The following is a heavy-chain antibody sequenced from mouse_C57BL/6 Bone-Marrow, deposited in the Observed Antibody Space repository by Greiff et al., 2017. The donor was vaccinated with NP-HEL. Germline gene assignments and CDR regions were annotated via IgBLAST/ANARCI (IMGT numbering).Heavy chain of an antibody. D-gene: IGHD2-5*01. CDR2: ILPGSGST. V-gene: IGHV1-9*01. CDR3: ARGKGYSNSPYFDV. Sequence: QVQLQQSGAELMKPGASVKLSCKATGYTFTGYWIEWVKQRPGHGLEWIGEILPGSGSTNYNEKFKGKATFTADTSSHTAYMQLSSLTTDDSANYYRARGKGYSNSPYFDVWGTGTTVTVSS. J-gene: IGHJ1*03. CDR1: GYTFTGYW.